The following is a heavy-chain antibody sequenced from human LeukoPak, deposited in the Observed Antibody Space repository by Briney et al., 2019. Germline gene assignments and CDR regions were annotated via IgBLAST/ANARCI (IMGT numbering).Heavy chain of an antibody. Sequence: PSETLSLTCTVSGASISNDGWWTWVRQPPGKGLEWIGEIHHTGSTNSDPSLKSRVTMSVDKSKNQFSLNLSSLTAADTAVYYCARDQSWFDPWGQGTLVTVSS. J-gene: IGHJ5*02. CDR3: ARDQSWFDP. CDR1: GASISNDGW. CDR2: IHHTGST. V-gene: IGHV4-4*02.